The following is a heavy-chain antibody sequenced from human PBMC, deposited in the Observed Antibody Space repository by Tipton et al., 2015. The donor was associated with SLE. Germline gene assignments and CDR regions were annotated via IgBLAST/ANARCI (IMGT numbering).Heavy chain of an antibody. V-gene: IGHV4-59*07. CDR3: ARNDPVDV. Sequence: TLSLTCAVFGGSFSGFYWSWIRQSPKKGLEWIGYVYYSGSTNYNPSLKSRVTISVDTSKNQFSLKLTSVTAADTAVYYCARNDPVDVWGRGTLVTVSS. CDR2: VYYSGST. J-gene: IGHJ2*01. CDR1: GGSFSGFY.